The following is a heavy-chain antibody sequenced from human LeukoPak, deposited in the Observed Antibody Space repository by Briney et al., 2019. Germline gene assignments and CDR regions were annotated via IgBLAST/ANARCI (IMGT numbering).Heavy chain of an antibody. CDR1: GFTFSISA. CDR3: VHKTAFDY. J-gene: IGHJ4*02. CDR2: ITDSGGSA. V-gene: IGHV3-23*01. Sequence: GGSLGLSCAASGFTFSISAMSWVRQAPGKGLQWVSTITDSGGSAYYADSVNGRFTISRDNSKNTLYLQMNGLRAEDTALYYCVHKTAFDYWGQGTLVTVSS.